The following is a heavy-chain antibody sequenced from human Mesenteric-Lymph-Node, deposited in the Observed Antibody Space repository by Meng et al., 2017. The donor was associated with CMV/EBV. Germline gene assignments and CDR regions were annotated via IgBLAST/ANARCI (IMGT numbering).Heavy chain of an antibody. D-gene: IGHD3-3*01. Sequence: GGSLRLSCAASGFTSNGYNMNWVRQAPGKGLEWVASISTSSTYIFYTDSVKGRFTISRDNANSALYLQMDSLRAEDTAVYYCARAFYDFWSGIGYWGQGVLVTVSS. CDR1: GFTSNGYN. V-gene: IGHV3-21*01. CDR2: ISTSSTYI. CDR3: ARAFYDFWSGIGY. J-gene: IGHJ4*02.